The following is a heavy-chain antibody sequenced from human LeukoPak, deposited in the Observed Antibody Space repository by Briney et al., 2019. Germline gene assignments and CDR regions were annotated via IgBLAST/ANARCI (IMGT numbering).Heavy chain of an antibody. CDR1: GASISSHY. CDR3: ARTGDGYNYYNYYYMDV. V-gene: IGHV4-59*11. Sequence: SETLSLTCSVSGASISSHYWSWIRQPPGKGLEWIGYIYYSVRTNYNPSLKSRVTISVDMPNNQFSLTMSSVTAADTAVYYCARTGDGYNYYNYYYMDVWGKGTTVTVTS. J-gene: IGHJ6*03. D-gene: IGHD5-24*01. CDR2: IYYSVRT.